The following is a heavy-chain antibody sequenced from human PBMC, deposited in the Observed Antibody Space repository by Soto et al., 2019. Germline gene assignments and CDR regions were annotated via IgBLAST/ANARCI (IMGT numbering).Heavy chain of an antibody. J-gene: IGHJ6*02. V-gene: IGHV3-48*03. D-gene: IGHD2-21*02. CDR2: ISSSGSTI. Sequence: DSLPQEQGKGLEWVSYISSSGSTIYYADSVKGRFTISRDNAKNSLYLQMNSLRAEDTAVYYCARVGGDTIRDYGLDVWGQATTVPV. CDR3: ARVGGDTIRDYGLDV.